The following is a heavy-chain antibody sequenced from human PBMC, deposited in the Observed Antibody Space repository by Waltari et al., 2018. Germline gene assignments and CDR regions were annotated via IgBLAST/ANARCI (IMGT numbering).Heavy chain of an antibody. Sequence: QVQLQESGPGLVKPSETLSLTCTVSGGSISSYYWSWIRQPPGKGLEWIGYIYYSGSTNYNPSLKSRVTISVDTSKNQFSLKLSSVTAADTAVYYCARGFDWLSWGQGTLVTVSS. CDR2: IYYSGST. V-gene: IGHV4-59*01. CDR1: GGSISSYY. CDR3: ARGFDWLS. J-gene: IGHJ5*02. D-gene: IGHD3-9*01.